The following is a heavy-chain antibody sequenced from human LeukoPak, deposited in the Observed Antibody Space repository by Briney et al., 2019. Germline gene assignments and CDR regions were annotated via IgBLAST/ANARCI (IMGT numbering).Heavy chain of an antibody. CDR1: GGSISSYY. Sequence: SETLSLTCTVSGGSISSYYWSWIRQPPGKGLEWIGYIYYSGSTNYDPSLKSRVTISVDTSKNQFSLKLSSVTAADTAVYYCARTYSSSWYYFDYWGQGTLVTVSS. J-gene: IGHJ4*02. CDR3: ARTYSSSWYYFDY. D-gene: IGHD6-13*01. V-gene: IGHV4-59*01. CDR2: IYYSGST.